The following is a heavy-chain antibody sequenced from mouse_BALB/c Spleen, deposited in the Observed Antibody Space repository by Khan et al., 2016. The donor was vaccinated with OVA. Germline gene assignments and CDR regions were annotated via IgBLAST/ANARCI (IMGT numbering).Heavy chain of an antibody. J-gene: IGHJ2*01. CDR3: ARRDGNTYFDY. V-gene: IGHV1S132*01. Sequence: VQLQESGAELVRPGASVKLSCKTSGYIFTSYWIHWVKQRPGQGLEWIARIYPGTDSTYYNEKFKGKATLTADKSSSTAYMQLSSLKSEDSAVYFCARRDGNTYFDYWGQGTPLTLSS. CDR1: GYIFTSYW. CDR2: IYPGTDST. D-gene: IGHD2-1*01.